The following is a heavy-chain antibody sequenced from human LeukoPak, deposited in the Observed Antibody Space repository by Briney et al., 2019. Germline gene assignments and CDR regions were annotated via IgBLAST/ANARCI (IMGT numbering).Heavy chain of an antibody. CDR3: HSDSTDY. Sequence: PSETLSLTCTVSGGSISGNNYYWGWIRQPPGKGLEWIGSLHSSATYYNPSLKGRATISLDTSKNQFSLNLSSVTAADTAVYFCHSDSTDYWGQGTVVTVSS. D-gene: IGHD2/OR15-2a*01. CDR1: GGSISGNNYY. V-gene: IGHV4-39*07. CDR2: LHSSAT. J-gene: IGHJ4*02.